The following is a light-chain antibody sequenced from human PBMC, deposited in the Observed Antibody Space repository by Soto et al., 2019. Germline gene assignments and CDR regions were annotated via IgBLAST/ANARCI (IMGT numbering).Light chain of an antibody. J-gene: IGLJ1*01. Sequence: QSVLTQPASVSGSPGQSITISCTGTSSDVGAYNYVSWYQQHPGKAPKFMIYEVSNRPSGVSNRFSGSKSGNTASLTISGLQAEDEADYYCSSYTSSSTPFVFGTGTKLTVL. V-gene: IGLV2-14*01. CDR3: SSYTSSSTPFV. CDR2: EVS. CDR1: SSDVGAYNY.